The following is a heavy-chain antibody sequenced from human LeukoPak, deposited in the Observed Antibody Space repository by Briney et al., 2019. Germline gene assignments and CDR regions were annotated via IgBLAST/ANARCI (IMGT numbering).Heavy chain of an antibody. CDR3: ARVGYYDSSGYSPFDY. CDR2: MNPNSGNT. V-gene: IGHV1-8*01. CDR1: GYTFTSYD. Sequence: GASVKVSCKAYGYTFTSYDINWVRQATGQGLEWMGWMNPNSGNTGYAQKFQGRVTMTRNTSISTAYMELSSLRSEDTAVYCCARVGYYDSSGYSPFDYWGQGTLVTVSS. J-gene: IGHJ4*02. D-gene: IGHD3-22*01.